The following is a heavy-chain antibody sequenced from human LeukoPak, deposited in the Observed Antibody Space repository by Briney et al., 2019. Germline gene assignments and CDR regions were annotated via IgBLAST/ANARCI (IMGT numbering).Heavy chain of an antibody. Sequence: GGSLRLSCAASGFTFSSYAMHWVRQAPGKGLEWVAVISYDRSNKYYADSVKGRFTISRDNSKNTLYLQMNSLRAEDTAVYYCASSAKFYGGNSGWFDPWGQGTLVTVSS. J-gene: IGHJ5*02. D-gene: IGHD4-23*01. CDR2: ISYDRSNK. CDR1: GFTFSSYA. V-gene: IGHV3-30*04. CDR3: ASSAKFYGGNSGWFDP.